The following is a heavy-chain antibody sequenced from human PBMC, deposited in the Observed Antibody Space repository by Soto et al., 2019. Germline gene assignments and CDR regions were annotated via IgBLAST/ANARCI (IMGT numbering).Heavy chain of an antibody. Sequence: QVQLVESGGGVVQPGRSLRLSCAASGFTFSSYGMHWVRQAPGKGLEWVAVIWYDGSNKYYADSVKGRFTISRDNSKNTLSLQMNSLRAEDTAVYYCARGRGGSYSQYYFDYWGQGTLVTVSS. CDR1: GFTFSSYG. CDR3: ARGRGGSYSQYYFDY. V-gene: IGHV3-33*01. CDR2: IWYDGSNK. J-gene: IGHJ4*02. D-gene: IGHD1-26*01.